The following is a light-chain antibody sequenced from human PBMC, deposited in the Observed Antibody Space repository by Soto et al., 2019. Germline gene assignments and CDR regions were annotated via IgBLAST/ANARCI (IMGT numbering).Light chain of an antibody. V-gene: IGKV1-5*03. CDR1: QSIRSW. CDR2: KAS. J-gene: IGKJ2*02. Sequence: DIQMTQSPSTLSASVGDRVTITCRASQSIRSWLAWYQQKPGKAPKLLIHKASSLESGVPSRFSGSASATEITLTISSLQPDDFATYYCQQYNSYSGTFGQGTKVEIK. CDR3: QQYNSYSGT.